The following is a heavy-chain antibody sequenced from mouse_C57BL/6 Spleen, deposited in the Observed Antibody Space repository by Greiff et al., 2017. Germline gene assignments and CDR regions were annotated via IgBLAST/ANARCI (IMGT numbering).Heavy chain of an antibody. Sequence: VQLQQSGAELARPGASVKLSCKASGYTFTSYGISWVKQRTGQGLEWIGEIYPRSGNTYYNEKFKGKATLTADKSSSTAYMELRSLTSEDSAVYFCASSSSPPNYFDYWGQGTTLTVSS. CDR3: ASSSSPPNYFDY. CDR1: GYTFTSYG. V-gene: IGHV1-81*01. J-gene: IGHJ2*01. CDR2: IYPRSGNT. D-gene: IGHD1-1*01.